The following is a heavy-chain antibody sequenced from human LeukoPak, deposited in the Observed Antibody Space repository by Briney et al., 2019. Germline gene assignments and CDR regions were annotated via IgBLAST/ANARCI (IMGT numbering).Heavy chain of an antibody. J-gene: IGHJ5*02. CDR1: GGSISSSSYY. CDR3: AKDDRLLTNWFDP. D-gene: IGHD2-8*01. CDR2: IYYSGGT. V-gene: IGHV4-39*07. Sequence: TASETLSLTCTVSGGSISSSSYYWGWIRQPPGKGLEWIGSIYYSGGTYYNPSLKNRVTISVDTSKNEFSLTLTSVTAADTAIYYCAKDDRLLTNWFDPWGQGTLVTVSS.